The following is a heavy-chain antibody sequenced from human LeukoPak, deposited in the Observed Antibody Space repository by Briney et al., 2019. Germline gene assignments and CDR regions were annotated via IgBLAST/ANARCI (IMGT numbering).Heavy chain of an antibody. CDR1: EYSFTTSW. CDR3: ARHGGAFDY. J-gene: IGHJ4*02. Sequence: GESRNISCKGSEYSFTTSWIGWVRQMPGKGLGWMGIVFPADSDTRYSPSFQGQVTFSADKAISTAYLQWSSLKASDSAMYYCARHGGAFDYWGQGTLVTVSS. CDR2: VFPADSDT. V-gene: IGHV5-51*01. D-gene: IGHD4-17*01.